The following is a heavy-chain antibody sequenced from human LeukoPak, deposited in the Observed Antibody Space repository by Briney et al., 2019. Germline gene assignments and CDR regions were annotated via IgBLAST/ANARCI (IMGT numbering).Heavy chain of an antibody. Sequence: SVKVSCKASGGTFSSYAISWLRQAPGQGLEWMGRIIPIFGTANYAQKFQGRVTITTDESTSTAYMELSSLRSEDTAVYYCTYYYDSSGYLDYWGQGTLVTVSS. CDR1: GGTFSSYA. D-gene: IGHD3-22*01. J-gene: IGHJ4*02. CDR3: TYYYDSSGYLDY. V-gene: IGHV1-69*05. CDR2: IIPIFGTA.